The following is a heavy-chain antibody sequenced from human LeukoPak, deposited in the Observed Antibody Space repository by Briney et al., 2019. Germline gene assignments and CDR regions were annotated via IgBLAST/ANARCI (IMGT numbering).Heavy chain of an antibody. J-gene: IGHJ4*02. CDR3: ARADEGRGVFDY. Sequence: SQTLSLTCTVSGGSISSGDYYWSWIRQPPGKGLEWIGYIYYSGSTHYNPSLKSRVTISVDTSKNQFSLKLSSVTAADTAVYYCARADEGRGVFDYWGQGTLVTVSS. CDR2: IYYSGST. V-gene: IGHV4-30-4*01. D-gene: IGHD3-10*01. CDR1: GGSISSGDYY.